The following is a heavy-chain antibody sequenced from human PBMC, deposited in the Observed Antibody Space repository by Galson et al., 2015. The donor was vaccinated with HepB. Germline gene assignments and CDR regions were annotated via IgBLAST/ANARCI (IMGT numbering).Heavy chain of an antibody. J-gene: IGHJ4*02. V-gene: IGHV3-15*01. CDR2: IKSKTDGGTT. CDR3: TTLYYYGSGSYYADFDY. Sequence: SLRLSCAASGFTFSNAWMSWVRQAPGKGLEWVGRIKSKTDGGTTDYAAPVKGRFTISRDDSKNTLYLQMNSLKTEDTAVYYCTTLYYYGSGSYYADFDYWGQGTLVTVSS. CDR1: GFTFSNAW. D-gene: IGHD3-10*01.